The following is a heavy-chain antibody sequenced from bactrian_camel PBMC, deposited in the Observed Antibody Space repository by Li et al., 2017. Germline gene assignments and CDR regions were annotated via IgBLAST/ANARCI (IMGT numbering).Heavy chain of an antibody. Sequence: VQLVESGGGVVQPGGSLRLSCVCSGFTFSAHHMSWVRQAPAQGLEWVSGITSGGDTYYADTVKGRFTISRDNAKNTLYLQLNSLKTEDSAVYYCATDPVGFYDLGRFGYWGQGTQVTVS. V-gene: IGHV3S31*01. CDR1: GFTFSAHH. CDR3: ATDPVGFYDLGRFGY. D-gene: IGHD4*01. J-gene: IGHJ6*01. CDR2: ITSGGDT.